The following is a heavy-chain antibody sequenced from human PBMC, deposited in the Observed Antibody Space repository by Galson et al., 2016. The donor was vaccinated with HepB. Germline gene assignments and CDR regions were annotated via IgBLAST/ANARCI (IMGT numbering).Heavy chain of an antibody. V-gene: IGHV1-18*01. CDR3: ARESYYYDFNGHRFHLLFDY. J-gene: IGHJ4*02. CDR2: ISGYNGDT. Sequence: SVKVSCKASGYTFNIYGISWVRQAPGQRPEWMGWISGYNGDTNYAQKLRGRVTMTEDTSTDTAYMELRSLRPEDTAIYYCARESYYYDFNGHRFHLLFDYWGQGALVTVSS. CDR1: GYTFNIYG. D-gene: IGHD3-22*01.